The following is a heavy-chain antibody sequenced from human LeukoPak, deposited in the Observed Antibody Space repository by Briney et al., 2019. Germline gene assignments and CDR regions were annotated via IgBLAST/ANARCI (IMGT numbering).Heavy chain of an antibody. J-gene: IGHJ4*02. CDR3: ARVVDGTRSNWPSWFDY. CDR1: GYSISSGNY. D-gene: IGHD1-1*01. CDR2: IYHSGST. V-gene: IGHV4-38-2*02. Sequence: PSETLSLTCIVSGYSISSGNYWGWIRQPPGKGLEWIGNIYHSGSTYYNPSLKSRVTMSLDTSKNQYSLKLSSVTAADTAVYYCARVVDGTRSNWPSWFDYWGQGTLVTVSS.